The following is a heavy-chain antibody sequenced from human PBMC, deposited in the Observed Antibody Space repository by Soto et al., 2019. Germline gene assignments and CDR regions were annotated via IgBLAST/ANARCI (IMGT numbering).Heavy chain of an antibody. CDR2: ISSSSSTI. CDR1: GLTFSSYS. V-gene: IGHV3-48*01. D-gene: IGHD1-1*01. Sequence: EVQLVESGGGLVQRGGSLRLSCAASGLTFSSYSMNWVRQAPGKGLEWVSYISSSSSTIYYADSVKGRFTISRDNAKNSLYLQMNSLRAEDTAVYYCAFGEESRDDDYGMDVWGQGTTVTVSS. CDR3: AFGEESRDDDYGMDV. J-gene: IGHJ6*02.